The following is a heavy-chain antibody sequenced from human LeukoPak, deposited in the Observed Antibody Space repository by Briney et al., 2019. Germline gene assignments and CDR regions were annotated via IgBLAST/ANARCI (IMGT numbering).Heavy chain of an antibody. D-gene: IGHD3-10*01. V-gene: IGHV4-59*01. CDR2: IYYSGST. CDR1: GGSISSYY. Sequence: PSETLSLTCTVSGGSISSYYWSWIRQPPGKGLEWIGYIYYSGSTNYNPSLKSRVTISVDTSKNQFSLKLSSVTAADTAVYYCASIRFGRKDWFDPWGQGTLVTVSS. CDR3: ASIRFGRKDWFDP. J-gene: IGHJ5*02.